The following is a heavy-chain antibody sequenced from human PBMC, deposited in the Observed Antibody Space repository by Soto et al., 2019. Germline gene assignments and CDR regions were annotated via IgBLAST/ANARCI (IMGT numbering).Heavy chain of an antibody. CDR3: ARVTSMVRGVIDNWFDH. CDR1: GGTFSSYA. J-gene: IGHJ5*02. Sequence: QVPLVQSGAEVKKPGSSVTVSCKASGGTFSSYAIHWVRQAPGQGLEWMGGIIPMYGPAKYAQRFQGRVTITADESTTTVYMELTSLTSQDTAVYCCARVTSMVRGVIDNWFDHWGHGTMVTVSS. V-gene: IGHV1-69*01. D-gene: IGHD3-10*01. CDR2: IIPMYGPA.